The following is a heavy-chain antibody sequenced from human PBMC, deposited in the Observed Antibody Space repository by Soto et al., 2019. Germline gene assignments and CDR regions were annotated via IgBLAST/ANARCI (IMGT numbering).Heavy chain of an antibody. CDR2: ISYTGTT. CDR3: AGQRVEFGERVDV. V-gene: IGHV4-59*08. J-gene: IGHJ6*02. CDR1: GGSISNYY. Sequence: QVQLQESGPGLVKASETLSLTCTVSGGSISNYYWSWIRQSPGQGLEWIGYISYTGTTNYNPSLKRRGTLSVDTSKNQFALKLRSVTAADTAGFYWAGQRVEFGERVDVWGQGTKVTVSS. D-gene: IGHD3-10*01.